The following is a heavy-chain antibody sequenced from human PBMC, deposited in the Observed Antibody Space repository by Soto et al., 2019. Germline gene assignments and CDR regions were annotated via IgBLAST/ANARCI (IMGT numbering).Heavy chain of an antibody. CDR2: IYPGDQET. J-gene: IGHJ4*02. Sequence: GESRKIACQGSGYTFSNFWIGWVRQLPGRALEWMGIIYPGDQETRYSPSFHGKVTISADKSINTAYLQWTSLEASDTAFYFCARSPRSSPYFDYWGQGALVTVSS. V-gene: IGHV5-51*01. D-gene: IGHD6-13*01. CDR3: ARSPRSSPYFDY. CDR1: GYTFSNFW.